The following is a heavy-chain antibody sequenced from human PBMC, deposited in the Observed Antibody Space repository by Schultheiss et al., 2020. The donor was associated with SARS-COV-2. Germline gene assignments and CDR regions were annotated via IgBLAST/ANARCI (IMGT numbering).Heavy chain of an antibody. Sequence: SETLSLTCTVSGGFIINNQWSWIRQPPGKGLEWIGYIYYSGSTNYNPSLKSRVTISVDTSKNQFSLKLSSVTAADTAVYYCARDQGLPHYGMDVWGQGTTVTVSS. CDR2: IYYSGST. CDR1: GGFIINNQ. V-gene: IGHV4-59*12. J-gene: IGHJ6*02. CDR3: ARDQGLPHYGMDV.